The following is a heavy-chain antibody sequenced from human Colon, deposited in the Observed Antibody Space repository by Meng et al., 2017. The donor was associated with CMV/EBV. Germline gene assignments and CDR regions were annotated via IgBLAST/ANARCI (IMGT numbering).Heavy chain of an antibody. CDR1: GYSFAAHY. J-gene: IGHJ3*02. CDR3: VRDMDASQGSAFDI. V-gene: IGHV1-2*02. CDR2: IHPTTGAA. Sequence: ASVKVSCKTSGYSFAAHYIHWVRKAPGQGLEWMGLIHPTTGAADYAQKFSDRVTMTRVMSITTFYMELRRLTSDDTAVYYCVRDMDASQGSAFDIWGQGTMVTVSS. D-gene: IGHD2-2*03.